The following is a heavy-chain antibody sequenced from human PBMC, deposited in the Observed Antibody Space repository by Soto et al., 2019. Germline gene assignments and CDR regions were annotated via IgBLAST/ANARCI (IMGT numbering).Heavy chain of an antibody. Sequence: QVQLVQSGDEVRKPGSSVKVSCKASGYIFVNYGIAWVRQAPGQGLEWMGWISPYSGNTHYASKVQGRLTMTTDTTYRPAYLGPGSLTSDGTGVYCRAIVDYFRTPTPPGGWGQGTTVTVSS. D-gene: IGHD2-21*01. CDR2: ISPYSGNT. CDR1: GYIFVNYG. CDR3: AIVDYFRTPTPPGG. J-gene: IGHJ6*02. V-gene: IGHV1-18*01.